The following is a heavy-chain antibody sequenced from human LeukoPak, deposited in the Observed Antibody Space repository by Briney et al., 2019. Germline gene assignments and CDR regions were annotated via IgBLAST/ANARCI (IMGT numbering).Heavy chain of an antibody. Sequence: SETLSLTCTVSGGSISSYYWSWIRQPPGKGLEWIGYIYYSGSTNYNPSLTSRVTISVDTSKNQFSLKLSSVTAADTAVYYCARADPYYGSGSYRVRFDPWGQGTLVTVSS. CDR1: GGSISSYY. V-gene: IGHV4-59*01. CDR2: IYYSGST. CDR3: ARADPYYGSGSYRVRFDP. J-gene: IGHJ5*02. D-gene: IGHD3-10*01.